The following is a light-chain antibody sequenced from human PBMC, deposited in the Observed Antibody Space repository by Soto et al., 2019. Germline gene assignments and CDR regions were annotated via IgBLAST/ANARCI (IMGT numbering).Light chain of an antibody. CDR3: TSYTTGSTNV. V-gene: IGLV2-14*01. CDR1: SSDVGAYDY. J-gene: IGLJ1*01. Sequence: QSVLTQPPSASGSPGQSVTISCTGTSSDVGAYDYVSWHQQHPGKAPKVIIYGVTNRPSGVSHRFSGSKSGNTASLTISGLQAEDEADYYCTSYTTGSTNVFGTGTKLTVL. CDR2: GVT.